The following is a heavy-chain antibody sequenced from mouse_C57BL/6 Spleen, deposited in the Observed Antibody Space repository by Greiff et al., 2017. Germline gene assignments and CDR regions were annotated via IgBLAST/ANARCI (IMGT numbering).Heavy chain of an antibody. CDR3: AREALYYGSSRGFAY. CDR2: IYPGSGST. Sequence: QVQLQQPGAELVKPGASVKMSCKASGYTFTSYWITWVKQRPGQGLEWIGDIYPGSGSTNYNEKFKSKATLTVDTSSSTAYMQLSSLTSEDSAVYYCAREALYYGSSRGFAYWGQGTLVTVSA. J-gene: IGHJ3*01. V-gene: IGHV1-55*01. D-gene: IGHD1-1*01. CDR1: GYTFTSYW.